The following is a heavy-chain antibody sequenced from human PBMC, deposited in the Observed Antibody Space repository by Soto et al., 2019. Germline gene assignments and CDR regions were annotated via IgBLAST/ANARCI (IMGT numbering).Heavy chain of an antibody. D-gene: IGHD2-15*01. J-gene: IGHJ5*02. CDR1: GGSISSGDYY. CDR2: MYYSGST. Sequence: QVQLQESGPGLVKPSQTLSLTCTVSGGSISSGDYYWSWIRQPPGKGLEWIGYMYYSGSTYYNLSLKSRATISIEPSKNQFPLKLSSVTAADTAVYYCARELGYCVGGSCYPRWFDPWGQGTLVTVSS. V-gene: IGHV4-30-4*01. CDR3: ARELGYCVGGSCYPRWFDP.